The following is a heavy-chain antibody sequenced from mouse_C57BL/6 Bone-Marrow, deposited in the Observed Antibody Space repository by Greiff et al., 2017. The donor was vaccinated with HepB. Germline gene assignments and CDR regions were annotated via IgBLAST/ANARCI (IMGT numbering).Heavy chain of an antibody. D-gene: IGHD2-12*01. J-gene: IGHJ4*01. CDR3: ARDELPPYAMDY. CDR1: GYTFTSYW. CDR2: IYPGSGST. Sequence: QVQLQQPGAELVKPGASVKMSCKASGYTFTSYWITWVKQRPGQGLEWIGDIYPGSGSTNYNETFKSKATLTVDTSSSTAYMQLSSLTSEDSAVYYGARDELPPYAMDYWGQGTSVTVSS. V-gene: IGHV1-55*01.